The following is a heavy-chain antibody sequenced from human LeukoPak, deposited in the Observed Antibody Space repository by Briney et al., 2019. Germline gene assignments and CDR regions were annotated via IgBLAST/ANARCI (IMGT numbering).Heavy chain of an antibody. V-gene: IGHV4-31*03. CDR1: GGSISISDFY. CDR2: TYNSGNT. CDR3: ARSSGWRDAFDF. J-gene: IGHJ3*01. Sequence: KASETLSLTCSVSGGSISISDFYWYWIRQLPGKGLEWIGYTYNSGNTYYNPSFGSRVTISTATSMNQFFLKPHSVTAADTAVYYCARSSGWRDAFDFWGRGTMVTVSS. D-gene: IGHD6-19*01.